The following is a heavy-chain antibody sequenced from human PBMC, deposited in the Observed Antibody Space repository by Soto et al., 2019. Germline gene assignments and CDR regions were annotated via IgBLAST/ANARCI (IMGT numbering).Heavy chain of an antibody. V-gene: IGHV4-31*03. CDR1: DVCSGTGGSY. J-gene: IGHJ4*02. CDR3: ARKTGYEVFDF. D-gene: IGHD5-12*01. Sequence: SVKCSVVDVCSGTGGSYRSMKRHRPGKGLEWIGYIYDSGNTRYNPSLTSRVAVSLDTSKKQFFLMLTSVTAADTAVYYCARKTGYEVFDFWGQGTLVTVSS. CDR2: IYDSGNT.